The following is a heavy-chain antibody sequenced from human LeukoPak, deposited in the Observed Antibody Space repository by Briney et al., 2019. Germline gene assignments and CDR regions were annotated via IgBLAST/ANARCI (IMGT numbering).Heavy chain of an antibody. V-gene: IGHV4-59*08. D-gene: IGHD3-22*01. J-gene: IGHJ4*02. CDR2: IYYSGIT. Sequence: SETLSLTCTVSGGSITSYYWSWIRQPPGRGLEWIAYIYYSGITNYNPSLKSRVTISVDTSKNQFSLRLTSVTAADTAVYYCARHNYYDSSGYYPLGYWGQGTLVTVSS. CDR1: GGSITSYY. CDR3: ARHNYYDSSGYYPLGY.